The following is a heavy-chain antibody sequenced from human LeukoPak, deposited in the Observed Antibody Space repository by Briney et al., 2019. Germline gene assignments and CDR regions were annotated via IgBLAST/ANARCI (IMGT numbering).Heavy chain of an antibody. CDR3: AREGGYYGDYVGGMDV. V-gene: IGHV4-59*01. J-gene: IGHJ6*02. CDR2: IYYSGST. Sequence: SETLSLTCTVSGGSISSYYWSWIRQPPGKGLEWIGYIYYSGSTNYNPSLKSRVTISVDTSKNQFSLKLSSVTAADTAVYYCAREGGYYGDYVGGMDVWGQGTTVTVSS. CDR1: GGSISSYY. D-gene: IGHD4-17*01.